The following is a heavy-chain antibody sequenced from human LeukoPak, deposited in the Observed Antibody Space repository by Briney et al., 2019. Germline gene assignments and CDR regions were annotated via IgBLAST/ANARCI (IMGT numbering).Heavy chain of an antibody. V-gene: IGHV5-51*01. Sequence: GGSLQISCKGCGYSFTSYWIGWVRQMPGKGLEWMGIIYPGNSDTRYSPSFQGQVTISADKSIRTAYLQWSSLKASDNAMYYCARRGPAWFDHWGQGTLVTVSS. D-gene: IGHD3-16*01. CDR3: ARRGPAWFDH. CDR2: IYPGNSDT. CDR1: GYSFTSYW. J-gene: IGHJ5*02.